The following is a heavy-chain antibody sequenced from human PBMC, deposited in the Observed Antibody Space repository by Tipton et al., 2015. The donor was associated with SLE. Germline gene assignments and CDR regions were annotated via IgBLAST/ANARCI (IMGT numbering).Heavy chain of an antibody. CDR3: ATHIDY. CDR1: GFTFSSYA. J-gene: IGHJ4*02. V-gene: IGHV3-7*01. Sequence: AVSGFTFSSYAMSWVRQAPGKGLEWVANIKQDGSEKYYVDSVKGRFTISRDNAKNSLYLQMNSLRAEDTAVYYCATHIDYWGQGTLVTVSS. CDR2: IKQDGSEK.